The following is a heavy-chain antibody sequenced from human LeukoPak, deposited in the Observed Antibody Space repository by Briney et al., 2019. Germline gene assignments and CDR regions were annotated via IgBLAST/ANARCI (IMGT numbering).Heavy chain of an antibody. J-gene: IGHJ4*02. CDR2: IYYSGST. CDR3: AGGIAAAHFDY. CDR1: GGSVSSGDYY. V-gene: IGHV4-61*08. D-gene: IGHD6-13*01. Sequence: SETLSLTCTVSGGSVSSGDYYWRWIRQPPGKGLEWIGYIYYSGSTNYNPSLKSRVTISVDTSKNQFSLKLSSVTAADTAVYYCAGGIAAAHFDYWGQGTLVTVSS.